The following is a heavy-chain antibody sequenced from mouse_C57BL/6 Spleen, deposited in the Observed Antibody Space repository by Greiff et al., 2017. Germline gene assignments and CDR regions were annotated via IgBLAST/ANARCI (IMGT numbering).Heavy chain of an antibody. J-gene: IGHJ4*01. CDR2: IRSKSNNYAT. CDR3: VRHEYDYSYAMDY. D-gene: IGHD2-4*01. V-gene: IGHV10-1*01. Sequence: EVHLVESGGGLVQPKGSLKLSCAASGFSFNTYAMNWVRQAPGKGLEWVARIRSKSNNYATYYADSVKDRFTISRDDSESMLYLQMNNLKTEDTAMYYCVRHEYDYSYAMDYWGQGTSVTVSS. CDR1: GFSFNTYA.